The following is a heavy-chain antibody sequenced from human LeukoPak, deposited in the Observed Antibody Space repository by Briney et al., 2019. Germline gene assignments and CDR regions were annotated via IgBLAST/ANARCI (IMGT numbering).Heavy chain of an antibody. Sequence: ASVKVSCKASGYTFTGYYMHWVPQAPGQGLGWMGGINPNSGGTNYAQKFQGRVTMTRDTSISTAYMELSRLRSDDTAVYYCARVRGYDSSGYYSYWGQGTLVTVSS. J-gene: IGHJ4*02. V-gene: IGHV1-2*02. D-gene: IGHD3-22*01. CDR2: INPNSGGT. CDR1: GYTFTGYY. CDR3: ARVRGYDSSGYYSY.